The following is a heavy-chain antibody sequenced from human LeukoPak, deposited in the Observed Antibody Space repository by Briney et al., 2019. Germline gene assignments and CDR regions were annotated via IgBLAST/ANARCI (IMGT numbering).Heavy chain of an antibody. CDR2: INHSGST. CDR1: GGSFSGYY. J-gene: IGHJ6*03. V-gene: IGHV4-34*01. Sequence: SETLSLTCAVYGGSFSGYYWSWIRQPPGKGLEWIGEINHSGSTNYNPSLKSRVTISVDTSKNQFSLKLSSVTAADTAVYYCARGGYYYLDVWGGGTTVTVSS. CDR3: ARGGYYYLDV.